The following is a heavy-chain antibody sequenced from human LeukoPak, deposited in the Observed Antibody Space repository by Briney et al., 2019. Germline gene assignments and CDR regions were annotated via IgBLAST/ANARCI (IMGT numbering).Heavy chain of an antibody. Sequence: SETLSLPCAVYGGSFSGYYRSWIRQPPGKGLEWIGEINHSGSTNYNPSLKSRVTISVDTSKNQFSLKLSSVTAADTAVYYCARGHSSCLDYWGQGTLFTVSS. V-gene: IGHV4-34*01. CDR3: ARGHSSCLDY. CDR1: GGSFSGYY. J-gene: IGHJ4*02. CDR2: INHSGST.